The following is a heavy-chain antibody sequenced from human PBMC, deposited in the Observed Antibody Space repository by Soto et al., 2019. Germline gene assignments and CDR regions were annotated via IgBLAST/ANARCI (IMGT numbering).Heavy chain of an antibody. CDR1: GYTFANYG. J-gene: IGHJ5*01. D-gene: IGHD6-13*01. CDR2: ISAYNGNT. Sequence: QVQLVQSGAEVKKPGASVKVSCKASGYTFANYGISWVRQAPGQGLEWMGWISAYNGNTNYAQKFQGRVTMTTDTSTSTAYMDLRSLRSDDTAVYYCARSSTPVPSPDSSSWYDFWGQGTLVTVSS. V-gene: IGHV1-18*01. CDR3: ARSSTPVPSPDSSSWYDF.